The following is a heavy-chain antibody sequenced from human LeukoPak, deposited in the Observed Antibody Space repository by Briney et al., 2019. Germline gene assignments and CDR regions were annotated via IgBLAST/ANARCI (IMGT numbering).Heavy chain of an antibody. CDR3: ATKPITMVRGVIPD. D-gene: IGHD3-10*01. J-gene: IGHJ4*02. CDR1: GYTLTELS. CDR2: FDPEDGET. Sequence: GASVKVSCKVSGYTLTELSMRWVRQAPGKGLEWMGGFDPEDGETIYAQKFQGRVTMTEDTSTDTAYMELSSLRSEDTAVYYCATKPITMVRGVIPDWGQGTLVTVSS. V-gene: IGHV1-24*01.